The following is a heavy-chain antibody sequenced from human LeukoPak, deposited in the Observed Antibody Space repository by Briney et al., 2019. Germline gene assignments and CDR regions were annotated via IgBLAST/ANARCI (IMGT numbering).Heavy chain of an antibody. D-gene: IGHD6-19*01. J-gene: IGHJ5*02. CDR2: ISGAAGGI. CDR1: GFTFRDEA. Sequence: GGSLRLSCAASGFTFRDEAMSWVRQAPGKGLDWVSSISGAAGGIYYADSVRGRFTISRDNSKNTLYLQMNSLGVGDTAVYYCVKNGARSGWYAEFASWGQGTLVTVS. V-gene: IGHV3-23*01. CDR3: VKNGARSGWYAEFAS.